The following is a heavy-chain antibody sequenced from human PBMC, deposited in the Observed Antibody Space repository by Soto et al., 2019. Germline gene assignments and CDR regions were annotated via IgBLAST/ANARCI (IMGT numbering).Heavy chain of an antibody. Sequence: PSQTLSLTCAISGDRVSSNRAAWNWIRQSPSRGLEWLGRTYYRSKWYNDYAVSVKSRITINPDTSKNQFSLQLNSVTPEDTAVYYCAVNYDILTGPGPYDYWGQGTLVTVSS. CDR2: TYYRSKWYN. CDR1: GDRVSSNRAA. CDR3: AVNYDILTGPGPYDY. V-gene: IGHV6-1*01. J-gene: IGHJ4*02. D-gene: IGHD3-9*01.